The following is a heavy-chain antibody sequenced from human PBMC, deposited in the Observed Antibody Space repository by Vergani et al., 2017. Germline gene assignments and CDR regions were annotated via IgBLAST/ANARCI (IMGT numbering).Heavy chain of an antibody. CDR1: GDSISSNNC. D-gene: IGHD2-2*02. V-gene: IGHV4-4*03. CDR3: ATIGYRRWGDYFDY. CDR2: ICHTEDT. Sequence: QVQLQESGPGLVKPPGTLSLTCAVSGDSISSNNCWTWVRQPPGKGLEGIGEICHTEDTKYSPSLKSRVTVSVDESRNLFSLRLNSVTAADTAVYYCATIGYRRWGDYFDYWGQGILVTVSS. J-gene: IGHJ4*02.